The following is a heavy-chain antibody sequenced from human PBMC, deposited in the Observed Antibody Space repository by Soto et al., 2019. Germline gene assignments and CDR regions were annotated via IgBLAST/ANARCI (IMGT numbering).Heavy chain of an antibody. D-gene: IGHD2-21*01. CDR3: ARDPETAPYLRYYYGMDV. CDR2: INPSGGST. J-gene: IGHJ6*02. CDR1: GYTFTSCY. V-gene: IGHV1-46*01. Sequence: QVQLVQSGAEVKKPGASVKVSCKASGYTFTSCYMHWVRQAPGQGLEWMGIINPSGGSTSYAQKFQGRVTMTRDTSTSTVYMELSSLRSEDTAVYYCARDPETAPYLRYYYGMDVWGQGTTVTVSS.